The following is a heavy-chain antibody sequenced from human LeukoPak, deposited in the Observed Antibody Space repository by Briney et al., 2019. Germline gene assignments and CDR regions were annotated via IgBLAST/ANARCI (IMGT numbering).Heavy chain of an antibody. CDR3: ARAGLYYYDSSGYPDY. Sequence: KFGESLKISCKGSGYSFTSYWIGWVRQMPGKGLEWMGIIYPGDSDTRYSPSFQGQVTISADKSISTAYLQWSSLKASDTAMYYCARAGLYYYDSSGYPDYWGQGTLVTVSS. CDR2: IYPGDSDT. V-gene: IGHV5-51*01. D-gene: IGHD3-22*01. CDR1: GYSFTSYW. J-gene: IGHJ4*02.